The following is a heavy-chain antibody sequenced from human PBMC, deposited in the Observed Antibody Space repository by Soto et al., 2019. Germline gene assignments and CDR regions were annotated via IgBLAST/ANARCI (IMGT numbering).Heavy chain of an antibody. Sequence: GGSLRLSCAASGFTFSSYWMHWVRQAPGKGLVWVSRINSDGSSTSYADSVKGRFTISRDNAKNTLYLQMNSLRAEDTAVYYCARLSGFGGVIVKEYYYGMDVWGQGTTVTVSS. CDR1: GFTFSSYW. V-gene: IGHV3-74*01. CDR3: ARLSGFGGVIVKEYYYGMDV. J-gene: IGHJ6*02. D-gene: IGHD3-16*02. CDR2: INSDGSST.